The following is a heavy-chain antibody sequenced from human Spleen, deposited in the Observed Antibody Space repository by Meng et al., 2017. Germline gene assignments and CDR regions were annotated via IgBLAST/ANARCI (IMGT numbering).Heavy chain of an antibody. D-gene: IGHD3-22*01. CDR3: ARSFNPFYYDSSGYWPFDY. J-gene: IGHJ4*02. CDR1: GGTFNSYT. CDR2: IIPTLGIT. Sequence: SVKVSCKASGGTFNSYTITWVRQAPGQGLEWMGRIIPTLGITNSAQKFQDRVSITADTSTSTAYMELRSLRSDDTAVYYCARSFNPFYYDSSGYWPFDYWGQGALVTVSS. V-gene: IGHV1-69*02.